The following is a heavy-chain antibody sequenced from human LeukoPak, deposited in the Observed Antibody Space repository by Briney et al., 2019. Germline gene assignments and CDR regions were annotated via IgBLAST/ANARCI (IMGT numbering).Heavy chain of an antibody. V-gene: IGHV3-21*01. CDR1: GFVFSSYS. Sequence: GGSLRLSCAASGFVFSSYSMNWVRQAPGKGLEWVSSISSGSSYIYYADSVKGRFTISRDNAKNSLYLQMNSLSAEDTAVYYCAYTSGYDFSSYYYYYMDVWGKGTTVTVSS. CDR2: ISSGSSYI. J-gene: IGHJ6*03. D-gene: IGHD5-12*01. CDR3: AYTSGYDFSSYYYYYMDV.